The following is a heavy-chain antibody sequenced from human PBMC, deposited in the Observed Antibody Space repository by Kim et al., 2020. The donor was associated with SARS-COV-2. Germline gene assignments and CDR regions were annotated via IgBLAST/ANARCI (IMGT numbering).Heavy chain of an antibody. CDR2: INHSGST. Sequence: SETLSLTCAVYGGSFSGYYWSWIRQPPGKGLEWIGEINHSGSTNYNPSLKSRVTISVDTSKNQFSLKLSSVTAADTAVYYCARVRATGTKSYYYYYYMDV. CDR3: ARVRATGTKSYYYYYYMDV. D-gene: IGHD1-1*01. J-gene: IGHJ6*03. CDR1: GGSFSGYY. V-gene: IGHV4-34*01.